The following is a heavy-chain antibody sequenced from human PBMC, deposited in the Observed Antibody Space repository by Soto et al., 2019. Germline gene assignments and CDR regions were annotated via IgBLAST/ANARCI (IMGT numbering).Heavy chain of an antibody. J-gene: IGHJ4*02. V-gene: IGHV4-39*01. D-gene: IGHD4-4*01. CDR3: ATVMPTVTPHLN. Sequence: SEILSLTCTVSGGSISSSSYYWGWIRQPPGKGLEWIGSIYYSGSTYYNPSLKSRVTISVDTSKNQFSLKLSSVTAADTAVYYCATVMPTVTPHLNWGQGILVTGSS. CDR2: IYYSGST. CDR1: GGSISSSSYY.